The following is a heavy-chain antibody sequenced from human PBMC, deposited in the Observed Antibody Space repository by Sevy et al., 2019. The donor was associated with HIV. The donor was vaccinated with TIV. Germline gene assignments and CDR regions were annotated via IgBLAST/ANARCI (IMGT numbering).Heavy chain of an antibody. J-gene: IGHJ6*02. V-gene: IGHV3-9*01. Sequence: GGSLRLSCAASGFTFDDYAMHWVRQAPGKGLEWVSGISWNSGSIGYADSVKGRFTISRDNAKNSLYLQMNSLRAEDTALYYCTKDILRGPGIAVADEPGRYYYYYGMDVWGQGTTVTVSS. CDR2: ISWNSGSI. D-gene: IGHD6-19*01. CDR3: TKDILRGPGIAVADEPGRYYYYYGMDV. CDR1: GFTFDDYA.